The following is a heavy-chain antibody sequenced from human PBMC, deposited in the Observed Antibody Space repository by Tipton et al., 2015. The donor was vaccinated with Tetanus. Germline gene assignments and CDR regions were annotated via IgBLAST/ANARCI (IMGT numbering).Heavy chain of an antibody. CDR2: FFNSGTT. D-gene: IGHD3-10*01. Sequence: LRLSCTVSGGSVTTYYWSWIRQPAGKGLEWIGRFFNSGTTYYNPSLESRVTMSEDTSKNQVSLQGTSVTAADSAVYYCVRAGGSRYFDLWGRGALVTVSS. CDR3: VRAGGSRYFDL. CDR1: GGSVTTYY. V-gene: IGHV4-4*07. J-gene: IGHJ2*01.